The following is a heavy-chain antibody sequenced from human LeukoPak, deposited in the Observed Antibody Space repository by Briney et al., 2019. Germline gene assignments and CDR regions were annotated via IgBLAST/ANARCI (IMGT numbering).Heavy chain of an antibody. Sequence: GGSLRLSCAASGFTFSSYEMNWVRQAPGKGLEWVSYISSSGSTIYYADSVKGRFTISRDNAKNSLYLQMNSLRAEDTAVYYCARDPGSLYGLPGGFDYWGRGTLVTVSS. CDR3: ARDPGSLYGLPGGFDY. D-gene: IGHD2-8*01. V-gene: IGHV3-48*03. J-gene: IGHJ4*02. CDR2: ISSSGSTI. CDR1: GFTFSSYE.